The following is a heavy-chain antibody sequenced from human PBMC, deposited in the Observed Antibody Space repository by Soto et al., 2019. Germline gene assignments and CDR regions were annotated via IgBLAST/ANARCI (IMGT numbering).Heavy chain of an antibody. V-gene: IGHV3-23*01. CDR2: ISGSGGST. CDR3: AKEGREDY. CDR1: AFPFNRYS. Sequence: GGSLRLSCAASAFPFNRYSMSWVRQAPGKGLEWVSAISGSGGSTNYADSVKGRFTISRDNSKNTLYLQMNGLRAEDTAIYYCAKEGREDYWGQGTLVTVSS. J-gene: IGHJ4*02.